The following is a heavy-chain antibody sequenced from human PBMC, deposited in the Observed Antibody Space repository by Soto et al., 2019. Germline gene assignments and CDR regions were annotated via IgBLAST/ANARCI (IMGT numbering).Heavy chain of an antibody. V-gene: IGHV1-8*01. Sequence: ASVKVSCKASGYTFTSYDIKWVRESTGQGLELMGWMNPNNGNAGYAQKFRGRVSMTRNTSISTAYKELSSLRSEDTAVYFCARFDGYCSSPRCYWFDPWGQGSLVTV. CDR3: ARFDGYCSSPRCYWFDP. CDR1: GYTFTSYD. J-gene: IGHJ5*02. CDR2: MNPNNGNA. D-gene: IGHD2-2*03.